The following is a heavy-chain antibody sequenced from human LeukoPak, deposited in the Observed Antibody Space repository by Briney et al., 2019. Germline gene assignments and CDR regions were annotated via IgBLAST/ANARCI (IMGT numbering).Heavy chain of an antibody. CDR2: INTYNGNT. Sequence: ASVKVSCKASGYTFPNQGINWVRQAPGQGLEWMGWINTYNGNTDYGQKFQGRLTMTRETSTSTAYMELRSLGSDDTAMYYCARVSDYYYSYRMDVWGQGTTVTVSS. V-gene: IGHV1-18*01. D-gene: IGHD3-16*02. CDR1: GYTFPNQG. J-gene: IGHJ6*02. CDR3: ARVSDYYYSYRMDV.